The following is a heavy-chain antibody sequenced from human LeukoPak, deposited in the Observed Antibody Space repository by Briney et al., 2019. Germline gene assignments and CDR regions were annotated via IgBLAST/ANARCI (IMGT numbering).Heavy chain of an antibody. Sequence: SETLSLTCAVYGGSFSGYYWSWIRQPPGKGLEWIGEINHSGSTNYNPSLKSRVTISVDTSKNQFSLKLSSVTAADTAVYYCAREGGDYGGNSQFWYFDLWGRSTLVTVSS. CDR1: GGSFSGYY. D-gene: IGHD4-23*01. CDR2: INHSGST. CDR3: AREGGDYGGNSQFWYFDL. J-gene: IGHJ2*01. V-gene: IGHV4-34*01.